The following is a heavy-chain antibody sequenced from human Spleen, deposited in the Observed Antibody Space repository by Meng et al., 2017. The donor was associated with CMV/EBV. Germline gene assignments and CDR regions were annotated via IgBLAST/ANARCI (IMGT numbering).Heavy chain of an antibody. Sequence: INYSMHWVRQAPGKGLEWVSSITSSSSYIYYADSVKGRFTISRDNAKNSLYLQMNSLRAEDTAVYYCARDRGYCISTSCYTRWYFDLWGRGTLVTVSS. V-gene: IGHV3-21*01. CDR2: ITSSSSYI. D-gene: IGHD2-2*02. CDR3: ARDRGYCISTSCYTRWYFDL. CDR1: INYS. J-gene: IGHJ2*01.